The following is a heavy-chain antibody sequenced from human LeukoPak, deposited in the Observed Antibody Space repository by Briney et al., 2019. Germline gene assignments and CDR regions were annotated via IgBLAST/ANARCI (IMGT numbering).Heavy chain of an antibody. J-gene: IGHJ4*02. V-gene: IGHV4-34*01. Sequence: PSETLSLTCAVYGGSFSGYYWSWIRQPPGKGLEWIGEINHSGSTNYSPSLKSRVTISVDTSKNQFSLKLSSVTAADTAVYYCARDFSYDYVWGSYRWVRYFDYWGQGTLVTVSS. D-gene: IGHD3-16*02. CDR3: ARDFSYDYVWGSYRWVRYFDY. CDR2: INHSGST. CDR1: GGSFSGYY.